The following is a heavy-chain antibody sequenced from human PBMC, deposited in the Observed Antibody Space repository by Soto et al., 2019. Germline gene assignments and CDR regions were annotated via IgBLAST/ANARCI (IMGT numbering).Heavy chain of an antibody. CDR1: GFTVSSKY. CDR3: VQTTGWPGFDF. Sequence: EVQLVESGGGLIQPGGSLRLSCAASGFTVSSKYMTWVRQAPGKGLEWVSVIYGGGTTYYADSVKGRFTISRDNSENTLYLQMNSLSAEDTAVYYCVQTTGWPGFDFWGQGTLVTVSS. J-gene: IGHJ4*02. D-gene: IGHD6-19*01. V-gene: IGHV3-53*01. CDR2: IYGGGTT.